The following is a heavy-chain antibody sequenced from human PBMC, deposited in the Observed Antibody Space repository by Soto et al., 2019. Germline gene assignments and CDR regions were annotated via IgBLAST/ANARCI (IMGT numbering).Heavy chain of an antibody. CDR3: ARADNGYGDFDY. CDR2: IYHSGST. CDR1: GGSISSGGYS. Sequence: SETLSLTCAVSGGSISSGGYSWSWIRQPPGKGLEWIGYIYHSGSTYYNPSLKSRVTISVDRSKNQFSLKLSSVTAADTAVYYCARADNGYGDFDYWGQGTLVTVSS. D-gene: IGHD5-18*01. J-gene: IGHJ4*02. V-gene: IGHV4-30-2*01.